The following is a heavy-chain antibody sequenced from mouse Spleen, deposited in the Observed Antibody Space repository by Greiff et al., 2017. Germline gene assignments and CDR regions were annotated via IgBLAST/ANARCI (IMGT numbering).Heavy chain of an antibody. CDR1: GFTFSDYY. D-gene: IGHD1-1*01. CDR2: INYDGSST. J-gene: IGHJ2*01. V-gene: IGHV5-16*01. CDR3: AREDGSSLYYFDY. Sequence: VMLVESEGGLVQPGSSMKLSCTASGFTFSDYYMAWVRQVPEKGLEWVANINYDGSSTYYLDSLKSRFIISRDNAKNILYLQMSSLKSEDTATYYCAREDGSSLYYFDYWGQGTTLTVSS.